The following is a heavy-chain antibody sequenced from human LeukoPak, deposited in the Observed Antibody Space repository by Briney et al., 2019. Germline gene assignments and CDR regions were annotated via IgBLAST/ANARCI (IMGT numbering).Heavy chain of an antibody. V-gene: IGHV4-39*07. CDR2: IYYSGSP. CDR3: ARGLPYYYDSNGYYYAHYFDY. J-gene: IGHJ4*02. D-gene: IGHD3-22*01. Sequence: SETLPLTCTVSGGSISSSSYYWGWIRQPPGKGLEWIGSIYYSGSPYYNPSLKRRVTISVDTSKNQFSLKLSSVTAADTAVYYCARGLPYYYDSNGYYYAHYFDYWGQGTLVTVSS. CDR1: GGSISSSSYY.